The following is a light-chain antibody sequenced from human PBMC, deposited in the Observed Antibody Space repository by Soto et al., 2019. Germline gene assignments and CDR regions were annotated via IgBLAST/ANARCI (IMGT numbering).Light chain of an antibody. Sequence: QSALTQPPSASGSPGQSVTIAFTGTSNDVGGFEYVSWYQQHPGKVPRLMIYEVSKRPSGVPDRFSGSKSGYTASLTVSGLQSEDEADYYCSSYAGSNNWVFGGGTKLTVL. CDR2: EVS. CDR3: SSYAGSNNWV. V-gene: IGLV2-8*01. CDR1: SNDVGGFEY. J-gene: IGLJ3*02.